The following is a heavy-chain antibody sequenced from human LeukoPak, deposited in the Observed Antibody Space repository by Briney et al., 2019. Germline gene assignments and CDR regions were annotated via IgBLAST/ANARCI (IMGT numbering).Heavy chain of an antibody. J-gene: IGHJ4*02. V-gene: IGHV1-8*03. Sequence: ASVKVSCKASGYTFTSYDINWVRQATGQGLEWMGWMNPNSGNTGYAQKFQGRVTITRNTSISTAYMELSSLRSEDTAVYYCARRPYGSGSYLNYWGQGTLVTVSS. CDR2: MNPNSGNT. CDR1: GYTFTSYD. D-gene: IGHD3-10*01. CDR3: ARRPYGSGSYLNY.